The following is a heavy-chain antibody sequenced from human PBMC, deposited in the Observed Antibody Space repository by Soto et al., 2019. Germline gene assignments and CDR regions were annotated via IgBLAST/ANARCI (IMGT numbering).Heavy chain of an antibody. CDR1: GFTFSSYS. Sequence: PGGSLRLSCAASGFTFSSYSMNWVRQAPGKGLEWVSYISSSSSTIYYADSVKGRFTISRDNAKNSLYLQMNSLRDEDTAVYYCARAFGPAAVLRYYYGMDVWGQGTTVTVSS. D-gene: IGHD2-2*01. V-gene: IGHV3-48*02. J-gene: IGHJ6*02. CDR2: ISSSSSTI. CDR3: ARAFGPAAVLRYYYGMDV.